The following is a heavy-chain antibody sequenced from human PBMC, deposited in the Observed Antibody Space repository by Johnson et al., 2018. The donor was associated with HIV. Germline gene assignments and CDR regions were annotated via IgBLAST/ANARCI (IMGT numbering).Heavy chain of an antibody. CDR1: GFTFSDYY. J-gene: IGHJ3*02. CDR2: ISSSGSTI. CDR3: AREGSVGATIFTMFDAFDI. Sequence: QVQLVESGGGLVKPGGSLRLSCAASGFTFSDYYMSWIHQAPGKGLEWVSYISSSGSTIYYADSVKGRFTISRDNAKNSLYLQMNSLRAEDTAVYYCAREGSVGATIFTMFDAFDIWGQGTMVTVSS. V-gene: IGHV3-11*04. D-gene: IGHD1-26*01.